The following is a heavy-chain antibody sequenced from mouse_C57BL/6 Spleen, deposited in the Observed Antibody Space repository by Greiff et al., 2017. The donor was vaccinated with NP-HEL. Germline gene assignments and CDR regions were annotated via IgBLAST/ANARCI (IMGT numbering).Heavy chain of an antibody. Sequence: DVKLVESGGGLVKPGGSLKLSCAASGFTFSDYGMHWVRQAPEKGLEWVAYISSGSSTIYYADTVKGRFTISRDNAKNTLFLQMTSLRSEDTAMYYCAKDYDGPYAMDYWGQGTSVTVSS. V-gene: IGHV5-17*01. CDR1: GFTFSDYG. CDR3: AKDYDGPYAMDY. CDR2: ISSGSSTI. D-gene: IGHD2-4*01. J-gene: IGHJ4*01.